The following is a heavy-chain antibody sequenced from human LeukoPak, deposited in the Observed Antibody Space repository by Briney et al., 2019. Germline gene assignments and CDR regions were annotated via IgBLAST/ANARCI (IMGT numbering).Heavy chain of an antibody. Sequence: ASVKVSRKASGYTFTGYYMHWVRQAPGQGLEWMGWINSNSGGTNYAQKFQGRVTMTRDTSISTAYMELSRLRSDDTAVYYCARDPVTGTTNFDYWGQGTLVTVSS. V-gene: IGHV1-2*02. J-gene: IGHJ4*02. D-gene: IGHD1-20*01. CDR2: INSNSGGT. CDR3: ARDPVTGTTNFDY. CDR1: GYTFTGYY.